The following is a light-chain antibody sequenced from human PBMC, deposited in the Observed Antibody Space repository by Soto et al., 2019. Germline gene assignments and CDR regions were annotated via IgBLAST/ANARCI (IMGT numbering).Light chain of an antibody. V-gene: IGKV1-5*03. CDR3: QQYNSYPYT. CDR1: QSINRR. CDR2: KAS. J-gene: IGKJ2*01. Sequence: DIQMTQSPSTLSASVGDRVTISCRASQSINRRLAWYQQKPGKAPNLLIYKASSLEGGVPSRFSGSGSGTEFTLTISSLQPDDFATYSCQQYNSYPYTFGQGTKLEIK.